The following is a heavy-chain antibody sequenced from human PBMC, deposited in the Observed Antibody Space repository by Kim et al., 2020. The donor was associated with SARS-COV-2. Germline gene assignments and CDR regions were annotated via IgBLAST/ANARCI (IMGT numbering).Heavy chain of an antibody. CDR3: ARGVPSSN. Sequence: SETLSLTCAVYGGSFSGYYWSWIRQPPGKGLEWIGEINHSGSTNYNPSLKSRVTISVDTSKNQFSLKLSSVTAADTAVYYCARGVPSSNWGQGTLVTVSS. J-gene: IGHJ4*02. D-gene: IGHD6-13*01. CDR2: INHSGST. CDR1: GGSFSGYY. V-gene: IGHV4-34*01.